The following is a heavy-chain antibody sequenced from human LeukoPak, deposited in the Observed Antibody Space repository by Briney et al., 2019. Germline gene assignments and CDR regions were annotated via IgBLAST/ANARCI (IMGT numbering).Heavy chain of an antibody. J-gene: IGHJ4*02. D-gene: IGHD3-16*02. CDR3: AREGVYDYVWGTYRLVREIYDY. Sequence: GGSLRLSCAASGFTFSSYAMHWVRQAPGEGLEWVAVISYDGSNKHYADSVKGRFTISRDNSKNTLYLQMNSLRPEDTAVYYCAREGVYDYVWGTYRLVREIYDYWGQGTLVTVSS. CDR2: ISYDGSNK. V-gene: IGHV3-30*04. CDR1: GFTFSSYA.